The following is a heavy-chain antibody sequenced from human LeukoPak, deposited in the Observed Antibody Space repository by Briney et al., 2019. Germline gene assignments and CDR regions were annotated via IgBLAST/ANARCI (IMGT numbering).Heavy chain of an antibody. CDR1: GFTFSSYG. CDR3: TRGLLGIDY. J-gene: IGHJ4*02. Sequence: PGRSLRLSCAASGFTFSSYGMHWVRQAPGKGLEWVAVISYDGSNKYYADSVKGRFTISRDNAKNTLYLQMNSLRAEDTAVYYCTRGLLGIDYWGQGTLVTVSS. CDR2: ISYDGSNK. V-gene: IGHV3-30*03. D-gene: IGHD2-8*02.